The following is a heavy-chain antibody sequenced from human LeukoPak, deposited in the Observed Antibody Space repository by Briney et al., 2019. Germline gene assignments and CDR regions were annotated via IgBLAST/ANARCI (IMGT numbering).Heavy chain of an antibody. CDR3: ARRVPMVRGVYGMDV. V-gene: IGHV4-61*01. Sequence: SETLSLTCTVSGGSVSSGSYYWSWIRQPPGKGLEWIGYIYYSGSTNYNPSLKSRVTISVDTSKNQFSLKLSSVTAADTAVYYCARRVPMVRGVYGMDVWGQGTTVTVSS. CDR1: GGSVSSGSYY. D-gene: IGHD3-10*01. J-gene: IGHJ6*02. CDR2: IYYSGST.